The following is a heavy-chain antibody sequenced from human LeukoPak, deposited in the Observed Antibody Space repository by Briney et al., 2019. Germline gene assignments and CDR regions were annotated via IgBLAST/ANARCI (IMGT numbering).Heavy chain of an antibody. CDR1: GGSIRSDGYY. D-gene: IGHD3-22*01. V-gene: IGHV4-31*03. J-gene: IGHJ4*02. CDR2: IYYSGST. Sequence: PSETLSLTSTVSGGSIRSDGYYCSWIRQHPGKGLEWIGYIYYSGSTYYNPSLKSRVTISVDTSKNQFSLKLSSVTAADTAVYYCARTHYYESSGYYGFEYWGQGTLVTVSS. CDR3: ARTHYYESSGYYGFEY.